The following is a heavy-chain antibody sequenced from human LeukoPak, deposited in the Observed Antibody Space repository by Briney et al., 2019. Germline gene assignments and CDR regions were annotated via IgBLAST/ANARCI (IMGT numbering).Heavy chain of an antibody. CDR3: ARSDVNYYYGMDV. J-gene: IGHJ6*02. CDR2: ISSSGNYI. D-gene: IGHD2-21*01. Sequence: GGSLRLSCAASGFTFSSYSMNWVRQAPGKGLEWVSSISSSGNYIYYADSLKGRFTISRDNAKNSLYLQMNSLRAEDTAVYYCARSDVNYYYGMDVWGQGTTVTVSS. CDR1: GFTFSSYS. V-gene: IGHV3-21*01.